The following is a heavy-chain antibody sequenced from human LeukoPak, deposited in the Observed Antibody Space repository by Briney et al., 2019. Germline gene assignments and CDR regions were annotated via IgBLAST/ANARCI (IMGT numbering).Heavy chain of an antibody. Sequence: ASVKVSCKASGYTFTDYNMHWVRQAPGQGLEWMGWINPKSGGTNYAPKFQGRVTTTRDTSISTAYMELRSLRSDDTAVYYCARSRLTSRQNISPFDYWGQGTLVTVSS. CDR1: GYTFTDYN. CDR2: INPKSGGT. CDR3: ARSRLTSRQNISPFDY. V-gene: IGHV1-2*02. D-gene: IGHD2-21*01. J-gene: IGHJ4*02.